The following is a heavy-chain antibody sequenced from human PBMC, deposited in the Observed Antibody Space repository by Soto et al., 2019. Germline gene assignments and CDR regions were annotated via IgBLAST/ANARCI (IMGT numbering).Heavy chain of an antibody. D-gene: IGHD6-6*01. J-gene: IGHJ5*02. CDR1: GGSFGGYY. V-gene: IGHV4-34*01. CDR2: INHSGST. Sequence: SETLSLTCAVYGGSFGGYYWTWIRQPPGTGLEWIGEINHSGSTNYNPSLKSRFTISRDNARNSVFLHLNSLRAEDTAVYYCARDNDGAQFASSYNDLWGQGTLVTVSS. CDR3: ARDNDGAQFASSYNDL.